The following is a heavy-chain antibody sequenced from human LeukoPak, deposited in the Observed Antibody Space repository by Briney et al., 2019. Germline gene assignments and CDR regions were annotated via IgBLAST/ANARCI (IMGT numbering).Heavy chain of an antibody. CDR2: IYYSGST. D-gene: IGHD5-18*01. CDR3: ARMLDAALVTSFDY. Sequence: SQTLSLTCTVSGGSISFGGYYWSWIRQHPGKGLEWIRYIYYSGSTYYNPSLKSRITISVETSKNQFSLKLKSVTAADTAVYFCARMLDAALVTSFDYWGQGTLVTVSS. CDR1: GGSISFGGYY. J-gene: IGHJ4*02. V-gene: IGHV4-31*03.